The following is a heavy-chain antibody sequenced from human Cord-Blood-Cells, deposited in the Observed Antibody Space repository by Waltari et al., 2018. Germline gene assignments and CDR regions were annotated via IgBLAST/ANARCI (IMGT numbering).Heavy chain of an antibody. V-gene: IGHV3-21*01. CDR3: ARGYCTNGVCYFDY. CDR1: GFTFSSYS. CDR2: ISSSSSYI. J-gene: IGHJ4*02. Sequence: EVKLVESGGGLVKPGGSLRLSCAASGFTFSSYSMNWVRQAPGKGLKWVSSISSSSSYIDYADSVKGRFTISRDNANNSLYLQMNSLRAEDTAVYYCARGYCTNGVCYFDYWGQGTLVTVSS. D-gene: IGHD2-8*01.